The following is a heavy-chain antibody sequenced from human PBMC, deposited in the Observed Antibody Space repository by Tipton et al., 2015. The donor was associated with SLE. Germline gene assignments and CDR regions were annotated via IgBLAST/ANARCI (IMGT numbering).Heavy chain of an antibody. D-gene: IGHD3-16*01. V-gene: IGHV4-59*11. J-gene: IGHJ2*01. CDR3: AKAGGSYTDWHFDL. CDR2: LSSSGGT. CDR1: GGSSTNHY. Sequence: TLSLTCTVSGGSSTNHYCSWIRQPPGKGLEWIDYLSSSGGTKYNPSLKSRVTMSVDTSKNQFSLKLRSVTAADTAVYYCAKAGGSYTDWHFDLWGRGTLITVSS.